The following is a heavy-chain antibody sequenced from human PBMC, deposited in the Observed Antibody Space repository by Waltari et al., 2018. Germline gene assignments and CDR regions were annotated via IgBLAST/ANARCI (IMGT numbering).Heavy chain of an antibody. V-gene: IGHV3-9*01. CDR2: ISWNSGSI. CDR1: GFTFDDYA. CDR3: AKVLYGGNSPFDY. Sequence: EVQLVESGGGLVQPGRSLRLSCAASGFTFDDYAMHWVRQAPGKGLEWVSGISWNSGSIGYADSVKGRFTISGDNAKNSRYLQMNSLRAEDTALYYCAKVLYGGNSPFDYWGQGTLVTVSS. D-gene: IGHD3-3*01. J-gene: IGHJ4*02.